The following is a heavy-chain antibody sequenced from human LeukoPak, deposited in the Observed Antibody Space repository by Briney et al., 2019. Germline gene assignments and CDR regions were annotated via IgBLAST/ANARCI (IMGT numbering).Heavy chain of an antibody. CDR1: GFTFSSYA. J-gene: IGHJ3*02. CDR3: AREGEAGTGAYDI. CDR2: ISYDGSNK. V-gene: IGHV3-30-3*01. Sequence: PGGSLRLSCAASGFTFSSYAMHWVRQAPGKGLEWVAVISYDGSNKYYADSVKGRFTISRDNSKNTLYLQMNSLRAEDTAVYYCAREGEAGTGAYDIWGQGTMVTVSS. D-gene: IGHD6-19*01.